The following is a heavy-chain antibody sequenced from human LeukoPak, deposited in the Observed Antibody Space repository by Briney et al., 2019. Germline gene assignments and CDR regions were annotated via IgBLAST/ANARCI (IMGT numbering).Heavy chain of an antibody. CDR3: ARDFSNSGYYWAGWFDP. CDR2: INPNSGGT. D-gene: IGHD3-22*01. J-gene: IGHJ5*02. V-gene: IGHV1-2*06. Sequence: GASVKVSCKASGYTFTGYYMHWVRQAPGQGLEWMGRINPNSGGTNYAQKFQGRVTMTRDTSISTAYMELSRLRSDDTAVYYCARDFSNSGYYWAGWFDPWGQGTLVTVSS. CDR1: GYTFTGYY.